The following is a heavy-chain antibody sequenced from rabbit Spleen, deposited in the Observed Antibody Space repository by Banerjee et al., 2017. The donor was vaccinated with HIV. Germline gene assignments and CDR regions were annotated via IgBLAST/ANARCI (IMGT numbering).Heavy chain of an antibody. D-gene: IGHD1-1*01. V-gene: IGHV1S40*01. CDR2: IDTGSSGFT. J-gene: IGHJ6*01. CDR3: ARDTSSSFSSYGMDL. CDR1: GVSFSGDSY. Sequence: QSLEESGGDLVKPGASLTLTCIASGVSFSGDSYMCWVRQAPGKGLEWIACIDTGSSGFTYFASWAKGRFTISKTSSTTVTLQMTSLTAADTVTYFCARDTSSSFSSYGMDLWGQGTLVTVS.